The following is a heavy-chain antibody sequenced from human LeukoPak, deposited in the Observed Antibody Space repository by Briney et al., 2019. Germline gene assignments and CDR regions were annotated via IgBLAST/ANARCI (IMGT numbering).Heavy chain of an antibody. CDR3: AREVTYFDY. D-gene: IGHD2-21*02. CDR1: GGSISSSSYY. Sequence: SETLSLTCTVSGGSISSSSYYWSWIRQPPGQGLEWIGYIYYSGSTNYNPSLKSRVTISVDTSKNQFSLKLSSVTAADTAVYYCAREVTYFDYWGQGTLVTVSS. V-gene: IGHV4-61*01. CDR2: IYYSGST. J-gene: IGHJ4*02.